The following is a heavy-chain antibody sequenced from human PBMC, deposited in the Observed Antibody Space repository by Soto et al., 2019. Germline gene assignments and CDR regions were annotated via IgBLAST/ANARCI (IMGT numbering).Heavy chain of an antibody. J-gene: IGHJ3*02. CDR2: IRSKAYGGTT. V-gene: IGHV3-49*03. CDR1: GFTFGDYA. D-gene: IGHD2-2*01. Sequence: GGSLRLSCTASGFTFGDYAMSWFRQAPGKGLEWVGFIRSKAYGGTTEYAASVKGRFTISRDDSKSIAYLQMNSLKTEDTAVYYCTDVVPAAISANAFDIWGQGTMVTVSS. CDR3: TDVVPAAISANAFDI.